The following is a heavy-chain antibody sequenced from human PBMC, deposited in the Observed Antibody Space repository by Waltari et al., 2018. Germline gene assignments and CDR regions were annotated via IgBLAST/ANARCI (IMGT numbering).Heavy chain of an antibody. V-gene: IGHV4-34*01. Sequence: QLQLQQWGAGLLQPSETLSLSCPVYGGSSRGYYWSWIRQSPGTGLEWIGEINHSGSTNYNPSLKSRVTISIDMSKNQFSLNLSSVTAAEMAVYYCARLGKLSGSYYRNYYYMDVWDKGTTVTVSS. CDR2: INHSGST. D-gene: IGHD1-26*01. CDR1: GGSSRGYY. CDR3: ARLGKLSGSYYRNYYYMDV. J-gene: IGHJ6*03.